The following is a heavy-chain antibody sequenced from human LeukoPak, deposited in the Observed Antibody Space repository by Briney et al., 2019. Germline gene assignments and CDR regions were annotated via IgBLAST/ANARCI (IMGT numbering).Heavy chain of an antibody. CDR3: ARGESMDDFWAAY. CDR1: GYAFTVYY. J-gene: IGHJ4*02. CDR2: INPNNGGT. Sequence: ASVIVSCKASGYAFTVYYIHWVRQAPGQGLEWMGGINPNNGGTNYAQKFQGRVTMTRDTSISTAFMELTRLTSDDTAVYYCARGESMDDFWAAYWGQGTLVTVSS. D-gene: IGHD3-3*01. V-gene: IGHV1-2*02.